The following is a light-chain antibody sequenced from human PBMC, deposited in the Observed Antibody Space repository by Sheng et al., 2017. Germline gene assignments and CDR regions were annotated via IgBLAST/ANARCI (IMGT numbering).Light chain of an antibody. CDR3: QQYDSWPPT. Sequence: EIVLTQSPGTLSLSPGERATLSCRASQSVSSTSLAWYQQKPGQAPRLLIYGATTRATGIPARFSGSGSGTEFTLTISSLQSEDFAVYYCQQYDSWPPTFGQGTKLEIK. V-gene: IGKV3-15*01. J-gene: IGKJ2*01. CDR1: QSVSST. CDR2: GAT.